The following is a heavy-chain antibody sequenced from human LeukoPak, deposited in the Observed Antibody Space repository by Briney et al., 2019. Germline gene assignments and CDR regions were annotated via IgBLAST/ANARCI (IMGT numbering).Heavy chain of an antibody. CDR2: ISGSGGST. Sequence: GGSLRLSCAASAFTFSSYAMSWVRHAPGKGLEWVSAISGSGGSTYYADSVKGRFTISRDNSKNTLYLQMNSLRDEDTAVYYCAKIQYSSIVGAFDIWGQGTMVTVSS. J-gene: IGHJ3*02. CDR1: AFTFSSYA. CDR3: AKIQYSSIVGAFDI. D-gene: IGHD6-13*01. V-gene: IGHV3-23*01.